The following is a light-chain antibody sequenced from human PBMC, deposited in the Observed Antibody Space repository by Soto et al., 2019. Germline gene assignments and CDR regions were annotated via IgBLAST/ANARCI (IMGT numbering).Light chain of an antibody. CDR2: GAS. CDR1: QSVSSN. J-gene: IGKJ4*01. V-gene: IGKV3-15*01. Sequence: IVMTQAPATLSVSPGERATLSYRASQSVSSNLAWYQQKPGQAPSLLIYGASTRATGIPARFSGSGSGTEFTLTINSLQSEDFAVYYCQQYSNWPLTFGGGTKVDIK. CDR3: QQYSNWPLT.